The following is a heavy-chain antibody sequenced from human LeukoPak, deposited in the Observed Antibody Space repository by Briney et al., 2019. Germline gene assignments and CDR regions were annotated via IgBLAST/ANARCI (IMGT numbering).Heavy chain of an antibody. D-gene: IGHD6-19*01. CDR1: GFTFTSYA. V-gene: IGHV3-23*01. CDR2: IGGSGGST. CDR3: AKVGAVAAFLRDFDY. Sequence: PGGSLRLSCAASGFTFTSYAMSWVRQAPGKGLEWVSAIGGSGGSTYYADSVKGRFTISRDNSKNTLYLQMNSLRAEDTAVYYCAKVGAVAAFLRDFDYWGQGTLVTVSS. J-gene: IGHJ4*02.